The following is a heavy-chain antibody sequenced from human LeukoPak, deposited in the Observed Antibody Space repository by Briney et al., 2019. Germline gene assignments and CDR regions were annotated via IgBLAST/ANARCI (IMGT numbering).Heavy chain of an antibody. CDR2: IRYDGSNK. Sequence: GGSLRPSCAASGFTFSSYGMHWVRQAPGKGLEWVAFIRYDGSNKYYGDSVKGRFTISRDNPKNLLFLQINSLRVEDTAVYYCARETPRRGETRDGYRWGQGTVVTVSS. CDR1: GFTFSSYG. D-gene: IGHD5-24*01. CDR3: ARETPRRGETRDGYR. V-gene: IGHV3-30*02. J-gene: IGHJ4*02.